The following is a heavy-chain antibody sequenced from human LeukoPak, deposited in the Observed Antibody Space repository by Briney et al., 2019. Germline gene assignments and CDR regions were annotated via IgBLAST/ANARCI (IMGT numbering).Heavy chain of an antibody. D-gene: IGHD4-23*01. CDR2: ISSSSIDI. V-gene: IGHV3-21*01. J-gene: IGHJ5*02. Sequence: PGGSLRLSCEASGFTFRSYGLNWVRQAPGKGLQWVSSISSSSIDIYYADSVKGRFTVSRDNAKNSLYLQMNSLRAEDTAVYYCARDVTYYGGDWFDPWGQGTLITVSS. CDR3: ARDVTYYGGDWFDP. CDR1: GFTFRSYG.